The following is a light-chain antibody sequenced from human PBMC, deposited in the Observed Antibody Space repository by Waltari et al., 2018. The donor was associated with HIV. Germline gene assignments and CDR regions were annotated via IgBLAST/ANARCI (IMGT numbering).Light chain of an antibody. CDR2: EVT. J-gene: IGLJ2*01. Sequence: QSALTQPASVSGSPGQSITISCDLNDNEYVSWYQRHPGKAPKVIIYEVTNRPSGLSIRFSGSTSGNTATLTISGLQPEDEADYFCTSYISGTSPVFGRGTRVTVL. CDR1: DLNDNEY. V-gene: IGLV2-14*01. CDR3: TSYISGTSPV.